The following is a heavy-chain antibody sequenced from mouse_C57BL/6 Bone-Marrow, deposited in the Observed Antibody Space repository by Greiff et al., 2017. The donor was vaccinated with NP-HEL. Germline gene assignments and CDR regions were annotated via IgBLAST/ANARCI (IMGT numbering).Heavy chain of an antibody. CDR1: GFTFSSYA. Sequence: EVMLVESGEGLVKPGGSLKLSCAASGFTFSSYAMSWVRQTPEKRLEWVAYISSGGDYIYYADTVKGRFTISRDNARNTLYLQMSSLKSEDTAKYYCTRDWDGYAMDYWGQGTSVTVSS. CDR2: ISSGGDYI. V-gene: IGHV5-9-1*02. D-gene: IGHD4-1*01. J-gene: IGHJ4*01. CDR3: TRDWDGYAMDY.